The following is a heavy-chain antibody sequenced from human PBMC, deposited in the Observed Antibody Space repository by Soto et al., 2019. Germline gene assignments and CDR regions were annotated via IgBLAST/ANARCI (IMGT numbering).Heavy chain of an antibody. V-gene: IGHV4-39*01. Sequence: PSETLSLTCTVSGGSISSSSYYWGWIRQPPGKGLEWIGSIYYSGSTYYNPSLKSRVTISVDTSKNQFSLKLSSVTAADTAVYYFARLFYFGGYDLIGAFDIWGQGTMVTVSS. CDR1: GGSISSSSYY. J-gene: IGHJ3*02. CDR3: ARLFYFGGYDLIGAFDI. D-gene: IGHD5-12*01. CDR2: IYYSGST.